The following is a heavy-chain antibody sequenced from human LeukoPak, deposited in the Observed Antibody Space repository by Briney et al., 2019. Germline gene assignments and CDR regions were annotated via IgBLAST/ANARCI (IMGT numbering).Heavy chain of an antibody. Sequence: GGSLRLSCAASGFTFSSYAMSWVRQAPGKGLEWVSAISGSGGSTYYADSVKGRFTICRDNSKNTLYLQMNSLRAEDTAVYYCAKDQHIVAAIRNLLDYWGQGTLVTVSS. V-gene: IGHV3-23*01. CDR1: GFTFSSYA. D-gene: IGHD2-15*01. CDR3: AKDQHIVAAIRNLLDY. J-gene: IGHJ4*02. CDR2: ISGSGGST.